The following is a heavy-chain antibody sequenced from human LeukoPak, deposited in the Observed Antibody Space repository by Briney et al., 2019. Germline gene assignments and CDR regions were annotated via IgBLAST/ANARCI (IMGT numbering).Heavy chain of an antibody. CDR2: INQDGSEK. D-gene: IGHD6-19*01. Sequence: GGSLRLSCAASGFTLISFWMTWARQFPGRGREGVANINQDGSEKFYVDSVKGRFTTSRDNAKNSVYLQMNILRAEDTAVYYCARDHTVAGIVFDSWGQGALVTVSS. CDR1: GFTLISFW. V-gene: IGHV3-7*01. J-gene: IGHJ4*02. CDR3: ARDHTVAGIVFDS.